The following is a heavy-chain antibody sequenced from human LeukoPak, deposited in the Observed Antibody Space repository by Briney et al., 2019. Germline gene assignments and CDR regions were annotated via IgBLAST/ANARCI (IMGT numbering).Heavy chain of an antibody. CDR1: GFTFSSYA. V-gene: IGHV3-23*01. D-gene: IGHD2-15*01. CDR3: AKEGGGLDY. Sequence: PGGSLSLSCAASGFTFSSYAMSWVRQAPGKGLEWVSDISGSGSRAYYGDHVKGRNNISRDNKENTQYLRMNSMRAEDTAVYYCAKEGGGLDYWGQGTLVTVSS. J-gene: IGHJ4*02. CDR2: ISGSGSRA.